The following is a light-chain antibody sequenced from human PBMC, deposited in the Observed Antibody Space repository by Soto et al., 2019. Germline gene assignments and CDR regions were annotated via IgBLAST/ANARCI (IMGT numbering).Light chain of an antibody. V-gene: IGLV1-47*02. CDR3: AAWDDSLSVWV. Sequence: QSVLTQPPSASGTPGQSVTISCSGSSSNIGSNYGYWYQQLPGTAPKLLIYSNSQRPSGVPDRFSGSKSGTSASLAIHGLRSEDEADYYCAAWDDSLSVWVFGGGTKLTVL. CDR2: SNS. CDR1: SSNIGSNY. J-gene: IGLJ3*02.